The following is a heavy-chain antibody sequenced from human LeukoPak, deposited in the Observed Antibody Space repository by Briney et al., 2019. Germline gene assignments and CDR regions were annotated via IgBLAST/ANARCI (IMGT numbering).Heavy chain of an antibody. CDR1: GFTFSSYA. CDR3: ARERGSGSHHPFDP. D-gene: IGHD3-10*01. V-gene: IGHV3-23*01. Sequence: GGSLRLSCAASGFTFSSYAMSWVRQAPGKGLEWVSAISGSGGSAYYADSVKGRFTISRDNAKNSLYLQMNSLRAEDTAVYYCARERGSGSHHPFDPWGQGTLATVSS. CDR2: ISGSGGSA. J-gene: IGHJ5*02.